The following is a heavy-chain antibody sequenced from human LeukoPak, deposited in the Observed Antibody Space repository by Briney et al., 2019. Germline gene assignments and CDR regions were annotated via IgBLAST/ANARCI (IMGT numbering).Heavy chain of an antibody. CDR3: ARTYCSGGGCYSGSPYYYYYYGMDV. V-gene: IGHV4-31*03. J-gene: IGHJ6*02. CDR1: GVSIRIQGYY. CDR2: NYYSGRT. D-gene: IGHD2-15*01. Sequence: LSLASTLSGVSIRIQGYYWGWIRPHPGKGLEGIGYNYYSGRTYYHPSLKRRVTISIDTSKKQFSLKLSSVTAADTAVYYCARTYCSGGGCYSGSPYYYYYYGMDVWGQGTTVTVSS.